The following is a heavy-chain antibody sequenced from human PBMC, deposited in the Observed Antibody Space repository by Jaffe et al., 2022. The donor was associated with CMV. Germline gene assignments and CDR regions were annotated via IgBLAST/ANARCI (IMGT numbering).Heavy chain of an antibody. V-gene: IGHV1-2*02. CDR2: INPNSGGT. CDR1: GYTFTGYY. J-gene: IGHJ6*02. Sequence: QVQLVQSGAEVKKPGASVKVSCKASGYTFTGYYMHWVRQAPGQGLEWMGWINPNSGGTNYAQKFQGRVTMTRDTSISTAYMELSRLRSDDTAVYYCAREMTWTSYYYYGMDVWGQGTTVTVSS. CDR3: AREMTWTSYYYYGMDV.